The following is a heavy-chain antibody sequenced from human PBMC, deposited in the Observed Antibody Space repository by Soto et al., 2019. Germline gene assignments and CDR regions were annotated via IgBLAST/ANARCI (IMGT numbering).Heavy chain of an antibody. V-gene: IGHV5-51*01. CDR2: IYPGDSDT. CDR1: GYSFTSYW. CDR3: ARRSVAGDYGMDV. J-gene: IGHJ6*02. Sequence: GESLKISCTGSGYSFTSYWIGWVRQMPGKGLEWMGIIYPGDSDTRYSPSFQGQVTISADKSISTAYLQWSSLKASDTAMYYCARRSVAGDYGMDVWGQGTTVTVSS. D-gene: IGHD6-19*01.